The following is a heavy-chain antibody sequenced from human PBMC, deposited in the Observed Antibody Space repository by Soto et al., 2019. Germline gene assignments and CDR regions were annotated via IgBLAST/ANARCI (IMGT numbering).Heavy chain of an antibody. CDR3: ARDIYAGPPDY. CDR1: GFTFNNYP. D-gene: IGHD2-2*01. V-gene: IGHV3-30-3*01. CDR2: ISYDGSNK. Sequence: QVQLVESGGGVVQPGRSLRLSCAASGFTFNNYPMHWVRQAPGKGLEWVAVISYDGSNKYYADSVKGRFTISRDNSKNTLYLQMNSLRAEDTAVDYCARDIYAGPPDYWGQGTLVTVSS. J-gene: IGHJ4*02.